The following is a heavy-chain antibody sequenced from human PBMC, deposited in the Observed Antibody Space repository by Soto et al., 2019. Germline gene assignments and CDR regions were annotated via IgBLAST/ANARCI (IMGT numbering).Heavy chain of an antibody. CDR1: GGSISSGGYY. Sequence: SETLSLTCTVSGGSISSGGYYWSWIRQHPGKGLEWIGYIYYSGSTYYNPSLKSRVTISVDTSKNQFSLKLSSVTAADTAVYYCARVGQLEYFPSEYYQYSYAMDVRGQAITGT. V-gene: IGHV4-31*03. D-gene: IGHD6-6*01. CDR2: IYYSGST. J-gene: IGHJ6*02. CDR3: ARVGQLEYFPSEYYQYSYAMDV.